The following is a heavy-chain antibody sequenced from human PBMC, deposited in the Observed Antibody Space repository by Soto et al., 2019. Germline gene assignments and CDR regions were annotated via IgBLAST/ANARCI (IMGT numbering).Heavy chain of an antibody. CDR3: ARDRQQLVLYYYGMDV. J-gene: IGHJ6*02. V-gene: IGHV3-21*01. D-gene: IGHD6-13*01. CDR1: GFTFSSYS. CDR2: ISSSSYI. Sequence: GGSLRLSCAASGFTFSSYSMNWVRQAPGKGLEWVSSISSSSYIYYADSVKGRFTISRDNAKNSLYLQMNSLRAEDTAVYYCARDRQQLVLYYYGMDVWGQGTTVTVSS.